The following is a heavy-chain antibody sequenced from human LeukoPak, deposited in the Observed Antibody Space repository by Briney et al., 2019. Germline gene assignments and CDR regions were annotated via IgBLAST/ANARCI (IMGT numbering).Heavy chain of an antibody. J-gene: IGHJ4*02. CDR2: IRYDGINK. CDR1: GFTFNTYG. Sequence: GGSLRLSCAASGFTFNTYGMHWVRQAPGKGLEWVSFIRYDGINKYYADSVKGRFTISRDNYQNTLFLQMNSLTTEDTAVYYCAKDGRGGSYYVGYWGQGTLVTVSS. D-gene: IGHD1-26*01. CDR3: AKDGRGGSYYVGY. V-gene: IGHV3-30*02.